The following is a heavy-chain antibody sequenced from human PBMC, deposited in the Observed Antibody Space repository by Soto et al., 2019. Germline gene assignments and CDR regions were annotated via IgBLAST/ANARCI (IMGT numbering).Heavy chain of an antibody. V-gene: IGHV4-30-4*01. CDR2: IHNSGSP. CDR1: GGKSVSYV. D-gene: IGHD4-17*01. Sequence: LTSTVAGGKSVSYVGSWIRQSPGKGLEWIGHIHNSGSPYNNPSLKSRVTISADTSKNQFSLKLTSVTAADTAVYYCARGSTTEKVDSWGQGTLVTVSS. J-gene: IGHJ4*02. CDR3: ARGSTTEKVDS.